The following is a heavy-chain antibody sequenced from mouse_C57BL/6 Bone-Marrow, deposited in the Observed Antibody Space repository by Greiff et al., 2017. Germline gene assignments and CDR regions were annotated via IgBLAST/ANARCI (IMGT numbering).Heavy chain of an antibody. CDR1: GYTFTDYE. CDR3: TRPYYYGSSYYY. CDR2: IDPETGGT. Sequence: QVQLKQSGAELVRPGASVTLSCKASGYTFTDYEMHWVKQTPVHGLEWIGAIDPETGGTAYNQKFKGKAILTADKSSSTAYMELRSLTSEDSAVYYCTRPYYYGSSYYYWGQGTTLTVSS. V-gene: IGHV1-15*01. J-gene: IGHJ2*01. D-gene: IGHD1-1*01.